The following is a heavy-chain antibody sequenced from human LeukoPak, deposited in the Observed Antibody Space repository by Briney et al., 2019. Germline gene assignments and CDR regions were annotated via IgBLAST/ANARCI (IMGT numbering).Heavy chain of an antibody. D-gene: IGHD1-1*01. J-gene: IGHJ4*02. CDR3: ARDTTGEARTNYFDY. Sequence: ASVKVSCKASGYTFTDNYIHWLRQAPGQGLEWVGWLNPSSGATNYAQKFQGRVTLTRVTSISTAYMELRRLKSDDTAVYFCARDTTGEARTNYFDYWGQGTLVTVSS. CDR2: LNPSSGAT. CDR1: GYTFTDNY. V-gene: IGHV1-2*02.